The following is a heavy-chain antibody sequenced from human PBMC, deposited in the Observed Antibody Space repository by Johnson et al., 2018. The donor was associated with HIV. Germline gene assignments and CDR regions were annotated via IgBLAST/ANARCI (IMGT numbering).Heavy chain of an antibody. J-gene: IGHJ3*02. D-gene: IGHD4-23*01. CDR3: AKSPGKDHGGKSGAFDI. CDR2: LNWHGGST. V-gene: IGHV3-20*04. Sequence: VQLVESGGGVVRPGGSLRLSCAASGFTFDDYGMTWVRQVPGKGLEWVSGLNWHGGSTGYADSVKGRFPISRYNAKNSLYLHMSGRRGEETAVYYCAKSPGKDHGGKSGAFDIWGQGTMVTVSS. CDR1: GFTFDDYG.